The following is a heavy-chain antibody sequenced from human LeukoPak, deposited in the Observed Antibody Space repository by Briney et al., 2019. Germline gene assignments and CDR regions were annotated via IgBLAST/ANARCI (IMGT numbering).Heavy chain of an antibody. J-gene: IGHJ5*02. D-gene: IGHD6-13*01. CDR3: AREPGSSSWYNWFDP. CDR1: GGTFSSYA. Sequence: GASVKVSCKASGGTFSSYAISWVRQAPGQGLEWMGGIIPIFGTANYAQKFQGRVTITTDESTSTAYMELSSLRSEDTAVYYCAREPGSSSWYNWFDPWGQGTLVTVSS. CDR2: IIPIFGTA. V-gene: IGHV1-69*05.